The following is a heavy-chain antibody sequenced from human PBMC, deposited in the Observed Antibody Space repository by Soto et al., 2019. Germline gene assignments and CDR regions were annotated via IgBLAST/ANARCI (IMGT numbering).Heavy chain of an antibody. V-gene: IGHV4-34*09. CDR3: ARCAVGLQYNWFDP. Sequence: SETLFLTCAVYGGSFSGYYWSWIRQPPGKGLEWIGYIYYSGSTYYNPSLKSRVTISVDTSKNQFSLKLSSVTAADTAVYYCARCAVGLQYNWFDPWGQGTLVTVSS. CDR1: GGSFSGYY. D-gene: IGHD4-4*01. CDR2: IYYSGST. J-gene: IGHJ5*02.